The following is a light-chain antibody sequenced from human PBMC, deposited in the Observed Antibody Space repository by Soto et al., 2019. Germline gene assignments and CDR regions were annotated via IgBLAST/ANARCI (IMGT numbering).Light chain of an antibody. J-gene: IGKJ3*01. V-gene: IGKV1-27*01. CDR1: QGISNY. CDR3: QKYNSAPFT. Sequence: DIQMTQSPSSLSASVGDRVTITCRASQGISNYLAWYQQKTWKVPKLLIYAASTLQSGVPSRFSGSRSGTDFTLTISSLQPADVATYYFQKYNSAPFTFGPGNKVDIK. CDR2: AAS.